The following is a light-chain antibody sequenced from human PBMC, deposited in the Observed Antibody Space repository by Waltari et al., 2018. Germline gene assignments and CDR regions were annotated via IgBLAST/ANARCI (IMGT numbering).Light chain of an antibody. V-gene: IGLV2-8*01. CDR1: SSDVGGYNY. CDR3: SSYAGNNNLV. J-gene: IGLJ3*02. Sequence: QSALTQPPSASGSPGQSVTIPCTGTSSDVGGYNYVTWYQQYPGKAPKVMIYEVTKRPSGVPYRFSGSTSDNAASLTVSGVQAEDEADYYCSSYAGNNNLVFGGGTKLTVL. CDR2: EVT.